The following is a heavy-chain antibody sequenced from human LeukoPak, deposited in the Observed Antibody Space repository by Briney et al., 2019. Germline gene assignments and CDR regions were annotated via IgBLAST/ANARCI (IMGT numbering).Heavy chain of an antibody. CDR3: ARLSTSGLYYMDV. Sequence: SETLSLTCTVSGGSISSSSYYWGWIRQPPGKGLEWIGYIYYSGSTNYNPSLKSRVTISVDTSKNQFSLKLSSVTAADTAVYYCARLSTSGLYYMDVWGKGTTVTISS. V-gene: IGHV4-61*05. D-gene: IGHD2-2*01. CDR2: IYYSGST. CDR1: GGSISSSSYY. J-gene: IGHJ6*03.